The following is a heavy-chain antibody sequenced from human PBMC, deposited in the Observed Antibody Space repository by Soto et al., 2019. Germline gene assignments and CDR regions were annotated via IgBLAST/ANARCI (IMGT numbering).Heavy chain of an antibody. V-gene: IGHV1-69*06. J-gene: IGHJ4*02. Sequence: SVKVSCKASGGTFSSYAISWVRQAPGQGLEWMGGIIPIFGTANYAQKFQGRLTLTQDTSTDTAFMELSSLASEDTAVYYCATESNSRELLIRPHFDSWGRGTLVTVSS. D-gene: IGHD1-7*01. CDR3: ATESNSRELLIRPHFDS. CDR1: GGTFSSYA. CDR2: IIPIFGTA.